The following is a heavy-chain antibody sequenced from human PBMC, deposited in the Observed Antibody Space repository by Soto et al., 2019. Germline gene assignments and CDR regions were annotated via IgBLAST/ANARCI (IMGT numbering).Heavy chain of an antibody. CDR1: GYTCTIYD. V-gene: IGHV1-8*01. J-gene: IGHJ4*02. D-gene: IGHD3-3*01. CDR2: MNPNSGNT. Sequence: ASVKVSCKASGYTCTIYDINCVLQATGQGLEGTGWMNPNSGNTGYAQKFQGRVTMTRNTSISTAYMELSSLRSEDTAVYYCARGLGRSLNDYWGQGTLVTVSS. CDR3: ARGLGRSLNDY.